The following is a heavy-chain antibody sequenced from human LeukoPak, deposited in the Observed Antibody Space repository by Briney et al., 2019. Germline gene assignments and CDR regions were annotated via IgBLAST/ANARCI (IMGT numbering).Heavy chain of an antibody. CDR2: INQGGSDK. CDR1: GFTFSGHW. D-gene: IGHD1-14*01. V-gene: IGHV3-7*01. Sequence: RPGGSLRLSCAASGFTFSGHWMSRVRQAPGKGLEWVANINQGGSDKYYVDSVKGRFTISRDNANNLLYLQMNSLRGEDTAVYYCTRDRSRAEDDWGQGTLVTVSS. CDR3: TRDRSRAEDD. J-gene: IGHJ4*02.